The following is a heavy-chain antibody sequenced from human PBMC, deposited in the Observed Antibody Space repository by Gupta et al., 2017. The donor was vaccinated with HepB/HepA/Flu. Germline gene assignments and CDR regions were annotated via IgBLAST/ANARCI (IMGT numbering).Heavy chain of an antibody. Sequence: QVQLVQSGAEVKKPGASVKVSCKASGYTFTSYGISLVRQAPGQGLEWMGWISAYNGNTKDAQKLQGRVTMTTDTSTSTAYMELRSLRSDDTAVYYCARDPHIAVAGTWLWFDPWGQGTLVTVSS. CDR1: GYTFTSYG. V-gene: IGHV1-18*01. D-gene: IGHD6-19*01. CDR3: ARDPHIAVAGTWLWFDP. CDR2: ISAYNGNT. J-gene: IGHJ5*02.